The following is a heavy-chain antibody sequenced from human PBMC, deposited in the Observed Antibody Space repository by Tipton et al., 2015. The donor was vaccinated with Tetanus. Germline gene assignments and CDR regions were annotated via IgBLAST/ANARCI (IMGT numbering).Heavy chain of an antibody. Sequence: TLSLTCTVSVGSISSGDYYWSWVRQSPGEGLEWIGHIYKSGNTYYKPSLKSRVAISIDASKNQFSLKLSSVTAADTAVYFCARDSPPGGMGDGFEYWGPGILVTVSS. D-gene: IGHD2-15*01. CDR3: ARDSPPGGMGDGFEY. J-gene: IGHJ4*02. V-gene: IGHV4-30-4*01. CDR2: IYKSGNT. CDR1: VGSISSGDYY.